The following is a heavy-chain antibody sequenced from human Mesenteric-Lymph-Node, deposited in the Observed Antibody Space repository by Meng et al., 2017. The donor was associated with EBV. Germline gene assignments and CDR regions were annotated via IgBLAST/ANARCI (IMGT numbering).Heavy chain of an antibody. J-gene: IGHJ5*02. CDR1: GVSLSTSGVG. V-gene: IGHV2-5*02. CDR3: AHRTSNCFDP. Sequence: QITLKEACPTLVKPKPTLTLTCTFSGVSLSTSGVGVGWIRQPPGKALEWLALIYWDDDKRYSPSLKTRLTITKDTSENQVVLTMTNMDPVDAATYYCAHRTSNCFDPWGQGTLVTVSS. CDR2: IYWDDDK.